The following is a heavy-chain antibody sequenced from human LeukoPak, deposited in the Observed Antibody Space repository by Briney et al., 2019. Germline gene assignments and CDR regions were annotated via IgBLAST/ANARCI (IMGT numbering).Heavy chain of an antibody. V-gene: IGHV3-30-3*01. CDR1: GFTFSDCA. Sequence: GGSLRLSCAASGFTFSDCAMHWVRQAPGKELEWVAAISLHGSNTYYGDSVKGRFTISRDNSKNTLYLQMNSLRPEDTAVYYCARDEWLVGRFDPWGQGTLVTVSS. J-gene: IGHJ5*02. CDR2: ISLHGSNT. D-gene: IGHD6-19*01. CDR3: ARDEWLVGRFDP.